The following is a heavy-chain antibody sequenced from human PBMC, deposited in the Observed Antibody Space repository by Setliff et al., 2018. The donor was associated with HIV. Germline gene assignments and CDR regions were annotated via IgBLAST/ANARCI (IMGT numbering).Heavy chain of an antibody. D-gene: IGHD3-22*01. CDR1: RGSLSSGGYY. Sequence: PSETLSLTCSVFRGSLSSGGYYWSWIRQHPGKGLEWIGYIYSTGSTKYNPSLKSRVTMSLDTSKTQYSLKLNSVTAADTAVYDCARLEYYSDGNGYLQLYFDYWGQGTLVTVSS. J-gene: IGHJ4*02. V-gene: IGHV4-61*08. CDR3: ARLEYYSDGNGYLQLYFDY. CDR2: IYSTGST.